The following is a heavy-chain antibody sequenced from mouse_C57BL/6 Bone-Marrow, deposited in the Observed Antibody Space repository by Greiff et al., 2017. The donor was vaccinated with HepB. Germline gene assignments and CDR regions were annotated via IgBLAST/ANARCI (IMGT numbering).Heavy chain of an antibody. D-gene: IGHD1-1*01. CDR1: GFTFSDYG. Sequence: EVKVVESGGGLVQPGGSLKLSCAASGFTFSDYGMAWVRQAPRKGPEWVAFISNLAYSIYYADTVTGRFTISRENAKNTLYLEMSSLRSEETAMYNSARQETRDNYGKTPYYAMCYWGQGASVTVSS. CDR2: ISNLAYSI. CDR3: ARQETRDNYGKTPYYAMCY. J-gene: IGHJ4*01. V-gene: IGHV5-15*01.